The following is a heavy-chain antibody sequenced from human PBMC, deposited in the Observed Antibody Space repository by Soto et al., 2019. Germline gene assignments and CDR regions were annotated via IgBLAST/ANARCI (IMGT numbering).Heavy chain of an antibody. D-gene: IGHD6-19*01. J-gene: IGHJ5*01. Sequence: PSETLSLTCTVSGGSISSYYWSWIRQSPGKGLEWIGYIFYTGSTDYNPSLKSRVTISVDTSKNQFYLRVSSVTAADTAVYFCARVDSGRHDSWGQGTLVTVSS. V-gene: IGHV4-59*01. CDR3: ARVDSGRHDS. CDR1: GGSISSYY. CDR2: IFYTGST.